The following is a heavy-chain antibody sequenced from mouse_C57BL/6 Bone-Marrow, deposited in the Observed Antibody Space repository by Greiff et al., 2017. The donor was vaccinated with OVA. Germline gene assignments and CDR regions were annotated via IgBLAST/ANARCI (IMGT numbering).Heavy chain of an antibody. J-gene: IGHJ4*01. Sequence: QVQLQQSGAELVRPGTSVKVSCKASGYAFTNYLIEWVKQRPGQGLEWIGVINPGSGGTNYNEKFKGKATLTADTSSSTAYMQLSSLTSEDSAVYVSARKDTVVATRAMDYWGQGTSVTVSS. CDR2: INPGSGGT. V-gene: IGHV1-54*01. CDR1: GYAFTNYL. D-gene: IGHD1-1*01. CDR3: ARKDTVVATRAMDY.